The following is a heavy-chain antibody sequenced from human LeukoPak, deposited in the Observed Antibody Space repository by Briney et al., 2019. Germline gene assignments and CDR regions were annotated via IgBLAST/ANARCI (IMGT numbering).Heavy chain of an antibody. CDR3: ARDGHYDSSGKYYYYYYMDV. V-gene: IGHV1-2*02. CDR1: GYTFTGYY. D-gene: IGHD3-22*01. J-gene: IGHJ6*03. Sequence: ASVKVSCKASGYTFTGYYMHWVRQAPGQGLEWMGWINPNSGDTNYAQKFQGRVTMTRDMSTSTVYMELSSLRSEDTAVYYCARDGHYDSSGKYYYYYYMDVWGKGTTVTVSS. CDR2: INPNSGDT.